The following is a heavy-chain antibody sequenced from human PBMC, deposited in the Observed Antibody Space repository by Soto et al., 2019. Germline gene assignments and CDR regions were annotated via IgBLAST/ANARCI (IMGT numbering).Heavy chain of an antibody. CDR2: IRAKADGGTT. Sequence: GGSLRLSCEASGFTYTNAWMSWVRQAPGKGLEWVGLIRAKADGGTTAYAAPVKGRFTISRDDSKNTLYLQMTNLKTEDTAVYYCSTLYSSSWYGAFDNWGQGTLVTVSS. V-gene: IGHV3-15*01. CDR3: STLYSSSWYGAFDN. D-gene: IGHD6-13*01. J-gene: IGHJ4*02. CDR1: GFTYTNAW.